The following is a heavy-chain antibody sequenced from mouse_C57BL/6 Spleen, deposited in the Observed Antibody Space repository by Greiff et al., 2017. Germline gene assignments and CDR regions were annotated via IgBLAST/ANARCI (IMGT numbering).Heavy chain of an antibody. D-gene: IGHD3-2*02. Sequence: QVHVKQPGAELVRPGSSVKLSCKASGYTFTSYWMHWVKQRPIRGLEWIGNIDPSDSETHYNQKFKDKATLTVDKSSSTAYMQLSSLTSEDSAVYYCARSWGLDSSGPYYFDYWGQGTTLTVSS. CDR2: IDPSDSET. J-gene: IGHJ2*01. V-gene: IGHV1-52*01. CDR3: ARSWGLDSSGPYYFDY. CDR1: GYTFTSYW.